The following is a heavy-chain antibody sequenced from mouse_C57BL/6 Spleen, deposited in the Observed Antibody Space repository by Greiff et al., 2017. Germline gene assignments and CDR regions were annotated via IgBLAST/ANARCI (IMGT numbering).Heavy chain of an antibody. CDR1: GYTFTSYW. J-gene: IGHJ1*03. CDR3: ARSRIYYDYSVSFDSDV. CDR2: IYPSDSET. D-gene: IGHD2-4*01. V-gene: IGHV1-61*01. Sequence: QVHVKQPGAELVRPGSSVKLSCKASGYTFTSYWMDWVKQRPGQGLEWIGNIYPSDSETHYTQKFKDKATLTVDKSSSTAYMQLSSLTSEDSAVDYCARSRIYYDYSVSFDSDVWGTGTTVTVSS.